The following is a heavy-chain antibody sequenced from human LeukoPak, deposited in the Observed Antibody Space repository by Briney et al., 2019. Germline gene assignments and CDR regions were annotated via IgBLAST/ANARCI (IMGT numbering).Heavy chain of an antibody. Sequence: SETLSLTCAVYGGSFSGYYWSWIRQPPGKGLEWIGEINHSGSTNYNPSLKSRVTISVDTSKNQFSLRLSSVTAADTDVYYCAREGGSGWYSRYFYYIDVWGKGTTAAASS. J-gene: IGHJ6*03. CDR1: GGSFSGYY. CDR2: INHSGST. V-gene: IGHV4-34*01. D-gene: IGHD6-13*01. CDR3: AREGGSGWYSRYFYYIDV.